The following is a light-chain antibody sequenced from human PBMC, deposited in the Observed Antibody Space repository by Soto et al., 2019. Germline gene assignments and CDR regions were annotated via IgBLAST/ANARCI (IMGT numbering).Light chain of an antibody. V-gene: IGLV2-8*01. CDR3: SSYGGSNNLL. Sequence: QSVLTQPPSASGSPGQSVTISCTGTSRDIGGYDFVSWYHQHPGKAPKLLIYDVIKRPSGVPDRFSGSKSGNTASLTVSGLQTDDEADYYCSSYGGSNNLLFGGGTKLTVL. CDR2: DVI. CDR1: SRDIGGYDF. J-gene: IGLJ2*01.